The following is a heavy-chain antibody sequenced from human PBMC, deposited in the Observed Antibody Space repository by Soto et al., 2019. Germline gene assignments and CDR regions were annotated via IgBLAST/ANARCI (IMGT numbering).Heavy chain of an antibody. CDR3: ARALYDYVWGSYRFGPYFDY. CDR1: GGSFSGYY. Sequence: SETLSLTCAVYGGSFSGYYWSWIRQPPGKGLEWVGEINHSGSTNYNPSLKSRVTISVDTSKNQFSLKLSSVTAADTAVYYCARALYDYVWGSYRFGPYFDYWGQGTLVTVSS. J-gene: IGHJ4*02. D-gene: IGHD3-16*02. V-gene: IGHV4-34*01. CDR2: INHSGST.